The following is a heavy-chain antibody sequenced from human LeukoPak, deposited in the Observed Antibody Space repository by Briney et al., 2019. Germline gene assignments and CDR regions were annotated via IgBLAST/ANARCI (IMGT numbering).Heavy chain of an antibody. CDR1: GSTFSSYS. Sequence: GGSLRLSCAASGSTFSSYSMNWVRQAPGKGLEWVSSISSSSSYIYYADSVKGRFTISRDNAKNSLYLQMNSLRAEDTAVYYCARGADDFWSPYYFDYWGQETLVTVSS. V-gene: IGHV3-21*01. J-gene: IGHJ4*02. CDR2: ISSSSSYI. D-gene: IGHD3-3*01. CDR3: ARGADDFWSPYYFDY.